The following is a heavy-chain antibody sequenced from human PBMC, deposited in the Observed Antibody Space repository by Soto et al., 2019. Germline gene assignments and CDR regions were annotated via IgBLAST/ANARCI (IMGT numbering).Heavy chain of an antibody. J-gene: IGHJ3*02. CDR3: ARERYCSGGSCYVYDAFDI. CDR1: GFTFSSYG. Sequence: QVQLVESGGGVVQPGRSLRLSCAASGFTFSSYGMHWVRQAPGKGLEWVAVIWYDGSNKYYADSVKGRFTISRDNSKNTLYLQMNSLRAEDRAVYYCARERYCSGGSCYVYDAFDIWGQGTMVTVSS. CDR2: IWYDGSNK. D-gene: IGHD2-15*01. V-gene: IGHV3-33*01.